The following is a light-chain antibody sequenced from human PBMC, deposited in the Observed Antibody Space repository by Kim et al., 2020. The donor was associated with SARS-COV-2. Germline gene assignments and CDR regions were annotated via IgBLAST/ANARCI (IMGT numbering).Light chain of an antibody. CDR1: SSNIGSNT. CDR3: AAWDDSLNGWV. CDR2: STN. J-gene: IGLJ3*02. Sequence: QSVLTQSPSASGTPGQRVTMSCSGSSSNIGSNTVSWYQQLPGTTPKLVIYSTNQWPSGVPDRFSGSKSGTSASLAISGLQSEDEGDYYCAAWDDSLNGWVFGGGTQLTVL. V-gene: IGLV1-44*01.